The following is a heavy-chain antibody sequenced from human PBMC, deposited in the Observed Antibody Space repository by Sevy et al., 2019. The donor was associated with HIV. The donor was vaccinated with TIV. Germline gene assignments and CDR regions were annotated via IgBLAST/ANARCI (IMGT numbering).Heavy chain of an antibody. Sequence: SETLSLTCTVSGGSISSGSYYWSWIRQPAGKGLEWIGRIYTSGSTNYNPSLKSRVTISVDTSKNQFSLKLSSVTAADTAVYYCARVSNYYDSSGYPDYYYYYMDVWGKGTTVTVSS. CDR3: ARVSNYYDSSGYPDYYYYYMDV. J-gene: IGHJ6*03. V-gene: IGHV4-61*02. D-gene: IGHD3-22*01. CDR1: GGSISSGSYY. CDR2: IYTSGST.